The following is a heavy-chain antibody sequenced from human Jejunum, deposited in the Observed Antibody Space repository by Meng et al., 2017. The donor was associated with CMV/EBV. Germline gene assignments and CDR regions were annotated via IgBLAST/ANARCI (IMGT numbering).Heavy chain of an antibody. CDR1: EFSVTRNN. Sequence: LSGTGSEFSVTRNNMTWVRQAPGKGLEWVSAIYSGDTTYYADSVRGRFTISRDNSKNTLYLQMNSLKAEDTAVYYCAKKYSGSFDYWGQGTLVTVSS. D-gene: IGHD1-26*01. CDR2: IYSGDTT. CDR3: AKKYSGSFDY. J-gene: IGHJ4*02. V-gene: IGHV3-53*01.